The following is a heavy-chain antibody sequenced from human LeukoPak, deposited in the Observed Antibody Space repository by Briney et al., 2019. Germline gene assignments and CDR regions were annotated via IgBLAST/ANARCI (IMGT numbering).Heavy chain of an antibody. CDR2: IHYSGRT. CDR3: ARPLGYCSGGSCYGDAFDI. CDR1: GGSINSSSYY. J-gene: IGHJ3*02. Sequence: PSETLSLTCTVSGGSINSSSYYWGWIRQPPGKRLEWIGSIHYSGRTYDNPSLKSRVTISLDTSKNHFSLKLSSVTAADTAVYYCARPLGYCSGGSCYGDAFDIWGQGTMVTVSS. D-gene: IGHD2-15*01. V-gene: IGHV4-39*02.